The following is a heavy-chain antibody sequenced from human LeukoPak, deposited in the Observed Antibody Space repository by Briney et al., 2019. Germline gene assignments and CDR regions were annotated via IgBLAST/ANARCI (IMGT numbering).Heavy chain of an antibody. J-gene: IGHJ3*02. CDR3: ARVFGEPI. CDR2: IYSGGST. CDR1: GFTFSSYA. V-gene: IGHV3-66*01. Sequence: GGSLRLSCAASGFTFSSYAMYWVRQAPGKGLEWVSVIYSGGSTYYADSVRGRFTISRDNSKNTLYLQMNSLRAEDTAVYYCARVFGEPIWGQGTMVTVSS. D-gene: IGHD3-10*02.